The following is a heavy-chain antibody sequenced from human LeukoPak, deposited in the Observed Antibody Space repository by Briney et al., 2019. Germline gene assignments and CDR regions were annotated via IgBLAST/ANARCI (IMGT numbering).Heavy chain of an antibody. CDR1: GYSFTSYW. J-gene: IGHJ3*02. D-gene: IGHD2-15*01. CDR2: IYPGDSDT. V-gene: IGHV5-51*01. Sequence: GESLKISCKGSGYSFTSYWIGWVRQMPGKGLEWMGIIYPGDSDTRYSPSFQGQVTISADKSISTAYLQWSSLKASDTAMYYCVRGGDVVVVAANDAFDIWAQGTMVTVSS. CDR3: VRGGDVVVVAANDAFDI.